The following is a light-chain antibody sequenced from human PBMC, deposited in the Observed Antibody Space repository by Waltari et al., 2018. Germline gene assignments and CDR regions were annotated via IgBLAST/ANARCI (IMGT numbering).Light chain of an antibody. CDR3: HQSYRWPRT. J-gene: IGKJ1*01. V-gene: IGKV1-39*01. CDR2: VAS. CDR1: QTITTY. Sequence: DIQLTQSPSSLSASVGDRVTIPCRASQTITTYLNWYQQKPGQAPKLLLHVASTLQSGVPSRFSGSGSGTEFTLTISSLQPEDFATYFCHQSYRWPRTFGQGTRVGV.